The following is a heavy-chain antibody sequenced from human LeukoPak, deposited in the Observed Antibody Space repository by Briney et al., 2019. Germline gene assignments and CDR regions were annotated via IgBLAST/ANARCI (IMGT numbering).Heavy chain of an antibody. D-gene: IGHD1-14*01. V-gene: IGHV1-69*04. J-gene: IGHJ6*02. Sequence: GASVKGSCKASGGTFSSYAISWVRQAPGQGLEWMGRIIPILGIANYAQKFQGRVTITADKSTSTAYMELSSLRSEDTAVYYCARGAKSGDYYYGMDVWGQGTTVTVSS. CDR3: ARGAKSGDYYYGMDV. CDR2: IIPILGIA. CDR1: GGTFSSYA.